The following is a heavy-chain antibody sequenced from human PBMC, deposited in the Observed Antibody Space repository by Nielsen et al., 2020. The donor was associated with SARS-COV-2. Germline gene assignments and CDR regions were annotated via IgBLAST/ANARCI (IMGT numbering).Heavy chain of an antibody. CDR3: ARASGITMIVVVMGAFDI. D-gene: IGHD3-22*01. Sequence: GSLRLSCTVSGGSISSYYWSWIRQPPGKGLEWIGYIYYSGSTNYNPSLKSRVTISVDTSKNQFSLKLSSVTAADTAVYYCARASGITMIVVVMGAFDIWGQGTMVTVSS. CDR1: GGSISSYY. V-gene: IGHV4-59*12. J-gene: IGHJ3*02. CDR2: IYYSGST.